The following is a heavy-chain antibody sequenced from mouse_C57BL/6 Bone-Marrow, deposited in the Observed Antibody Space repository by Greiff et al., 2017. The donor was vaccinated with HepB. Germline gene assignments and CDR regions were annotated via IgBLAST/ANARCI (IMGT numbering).Heavy chain of an antibody. D-gene: IGHD1-1*01. J-gene: IGHJ4*01. CDR3: ARLITTVVATDYAMDY. V-gene: IGHV5-6*01. Sequence: EVMLVESGGDLVKPGGSLKLSCAASGFTFSSYGMSWVRQTPDKRLEWVATISSGGSYTYYPASVKGRFTISRDNAKNTLYLQMSRLKSEDTAMYYCARLITTVVATDYAMDYWGQGTSVTVSS. CDR2: ISSGGSYT. CDR1: GFTFSSYG.